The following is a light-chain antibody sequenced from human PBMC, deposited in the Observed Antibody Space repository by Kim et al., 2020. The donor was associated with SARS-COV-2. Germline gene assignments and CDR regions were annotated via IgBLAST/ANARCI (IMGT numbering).Light chain of an antibody. CDR2: AAS. J-gene: IGKJ4*01. Sequence: IQLTQSPSSLSASIGDRVTITCRASQGISTSLAWYQQKPGKAPKLLIYAASTLQRGVPARFTGTGSGTDFTLTITTLQPEDFATYHCQHMKTYPLTFGGGTKVDIK. CDR3: QHMKTYPLT. V-gene: IGKV1-9*01. CDR1: QGISTS.